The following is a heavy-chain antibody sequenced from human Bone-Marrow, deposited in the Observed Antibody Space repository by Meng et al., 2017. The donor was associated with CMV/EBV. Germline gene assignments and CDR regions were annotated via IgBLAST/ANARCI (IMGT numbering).Heavy chain of an antibody. CDR1: TFRGYG. CDR3: AKDEAGTIFGVVIGNWFDP. J-gene: IGHJ5*02. CDR2: IGGSGGST. V-gene: IGHV3-23*01. D-gene: IGHD3-3*01. Sequence: TFRGYGISTVRQDRGTELEWDSAIGGSGGSTYYADSEKGQFTISRDNSKNTLYLKMNSLRAEDTAVYYCAKDEAGTIFGVVIGNWFDPWGQGTLVTVSS.